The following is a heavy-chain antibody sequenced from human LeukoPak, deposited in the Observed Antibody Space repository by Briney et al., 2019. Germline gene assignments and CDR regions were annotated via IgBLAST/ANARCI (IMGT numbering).Heavy chain of an antibody. Sequence: PSETLSLTCTVSGGSISSYYWSWIRQPPGKGLEWIGYIYYSGSTNYNPSLKSRVTISVDTSKNQFSLKLSSVTAADTAVYYCARRYGGNAFDIWGQGTMVTVSS. CDR2: IYYSGST. V-gene: IGHV4-59*01. CDR3: ARRYGGNAFDI. D-gene: IGHD3-16*01. CDR1: GGSISSYY. J-gene: IGHJ3*02.